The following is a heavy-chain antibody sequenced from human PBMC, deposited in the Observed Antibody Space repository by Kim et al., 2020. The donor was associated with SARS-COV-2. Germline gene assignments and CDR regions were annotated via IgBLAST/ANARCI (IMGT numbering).Heavy chain of an antibody. D-gene: IGHD3-16*01. CDR3: ASVSSVITYYYYYGMDV. CDR2: IYYSGST. CDR1: GCTITSTSYY. Sequence: SETLSLTCTVSGCTITSTSYYWGWIRQPPGKGLEWIGSIYYSGSTYYNPSLKSRVTISVDTSKNQFSLTLSSVTAADPAVYYCASVSSVITYYYYYGMDV. V-gene: IGHV4-39*01. J-gene: IGHJ6*01.